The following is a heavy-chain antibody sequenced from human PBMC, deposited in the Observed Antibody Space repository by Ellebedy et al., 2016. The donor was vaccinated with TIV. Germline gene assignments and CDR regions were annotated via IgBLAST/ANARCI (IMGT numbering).Heavy chain of an antibody. CDR1: GFTFSSYE. Sequence: GESLKISCAASGFTFSSYEMNWVRQAPGKGLEWVSYISSSCSTIYYADSVKGRFTISRDNAKNSLYLQMNSLRAEDTAVYYCARDETDCGGDCLYDYWGQGTLVTVSS. CDR3: ARDETDCGGDCLYDY. CDR2: ISSSCSTI. J-gene: IGHJ4*02. V-gene: IGHV3-48*03. D-gene: IGHD2-21*02.